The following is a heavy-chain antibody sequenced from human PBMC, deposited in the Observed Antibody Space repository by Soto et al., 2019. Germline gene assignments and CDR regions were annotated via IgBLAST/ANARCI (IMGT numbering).Heavy chain of an antibody. V-gene: IGHV3-30*18. CDR2: ISYDGSNK. CDR3: AKVTATAGGGDCYFGLLGCRYYYGMDV. D-gene: IGHD2-21*02. CDR1: GFTFSSYG. J-gene: IGHJ6*02. Sequence: QVQLVESGGGVVQPGRSLRLSCAASGFTFSSYGMHWVRQAPGKGLEWVAVISYDGSNKYYADSVKGRFTISRDNSKNTLYLQMNSLRAEDTAVYYCAKVTATAGGGDCYFGLLGCRYYYGMDVWGQGTTVTVSS.